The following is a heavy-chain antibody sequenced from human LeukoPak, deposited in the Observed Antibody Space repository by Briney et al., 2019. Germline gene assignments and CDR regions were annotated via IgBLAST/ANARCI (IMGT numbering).Heavy chain of an antibody. V-gene: IGHV4-34*01. D-gene: IGHD3-10*01. Sequence: KPSGTLSLTCAVYGGSFSGYYWSWIRQPPGKGLEWIGEINHSGSTNYNPSLKSRVTISVDTSKNQFSQKLSSVTAADTAVYYCARGRMVRGVIALRYFDYWGQGTLVTVSS. J-gene: IGHJ4*02. CDR2: INHSGST. CDR1: GGSFSGYY. CDR3: ARGRMVRGVIALRYFDY.